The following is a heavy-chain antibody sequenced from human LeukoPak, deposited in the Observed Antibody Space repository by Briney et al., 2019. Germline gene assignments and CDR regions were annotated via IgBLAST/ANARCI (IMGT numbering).Heavy chain of an antibody. D-gene: IGHD4-11*01. CDR2: IYSSGRT. CDR3: ARGRLSDHDYLDAFDI. J-gene: IGHJ3*02. Sequence: PSETLSLTCTVSGGSISSYYWSWIRQPPGKGLEWIGYIYSSGRTNYNPSLKSRVTISVDTSKNQFSLKLSSVTAADTAVYYCARGRLSDHDYLDAFDIWGQGTMVTVSS. V-gene: IGHV4-59*01. CDR1: GGSISSYY.